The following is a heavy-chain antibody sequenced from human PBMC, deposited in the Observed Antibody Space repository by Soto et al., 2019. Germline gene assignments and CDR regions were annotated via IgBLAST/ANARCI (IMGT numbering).Heavy chain of an antibody. CDR1: GFTFSSFA. CDR3: ATSSSAGFDY. Sequence: GGSLRLSCAASGFTFSSFAMTWVRQAPGKGLEWVSAIGGSGALTYYADSVKGRFTVSRDNSKNTLYLQMSSLREEETAVYYCATSSSAGFDYWGQGTLVTVSS. D-gene: IGHD6-6*01. J-gene: IGHJ4*02. V-gene: IGHV3-23*01. CDR2: IGGSGALT.